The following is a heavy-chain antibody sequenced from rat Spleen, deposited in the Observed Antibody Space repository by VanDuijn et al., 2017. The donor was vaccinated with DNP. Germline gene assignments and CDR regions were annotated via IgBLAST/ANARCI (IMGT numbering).Heavy chain of an antibody. Sequence: EVQLVESGGGLVQPGRPLNLSCAASGFIFSDHYMAWVRQAPKKGLEWVASISYEGGSTYYGDSVKGRFTISRDNAKNTLYLQMNSLRSEDTATYYCARLRLEWEVRAMDAWGQGTSVTVSS. D-gene: IGHD1-1*01. CDR2: ISYEGGST. CDR3: ARLRLEWEVRAMDA. CDR1: GFIFSDHY. J-gene: IGHJ4*01. V-gene: IGHV5-22*01.